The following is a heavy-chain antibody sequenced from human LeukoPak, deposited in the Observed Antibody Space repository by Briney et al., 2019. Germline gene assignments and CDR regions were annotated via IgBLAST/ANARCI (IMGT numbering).Heavy chain of an antibody. CDR3: ARFATGDFDF. Sequence: KPSETLSLTCTVSGGSINSYYWTWIRQPPGKGLEWIGYINYSGSSHYDPTLKSRVTLSVDTSKNQFSLKLTSVTAADTAVYYCARFATGDFDFWGQGSLVAVSS. J-gene: IGHJ4*02. CDR1: GGSINSYY. V-gene: IGHV4-59*12. D-gene: IGHD1-14*01. CDR2: INYSGSS.